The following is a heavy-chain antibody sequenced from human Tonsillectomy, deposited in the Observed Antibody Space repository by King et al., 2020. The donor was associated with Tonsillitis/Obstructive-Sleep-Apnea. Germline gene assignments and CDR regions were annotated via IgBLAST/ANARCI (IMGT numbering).Heavy chain of an antibody. V-gene: IGHV3-11*01. Sequence: VQLVESGGGLVKPGGSLRLSCAASGFTFSDYYMSWIRQAPGKGLEWVSYISSSGSTIYYADSVKGRFTISRDNAKNSLYLQMNSLRAEDTAVYYCARDANEYYDFWSGYGYYMDVWGKGTTVTVSS. J-gene: IGHJ6*03. CDR2: ISSSGSTI. D-gene: IGHD3-3*01. CDR3: ARDANEYYDFWSGYGYYMDV. CDR1: GFTFSDYY.